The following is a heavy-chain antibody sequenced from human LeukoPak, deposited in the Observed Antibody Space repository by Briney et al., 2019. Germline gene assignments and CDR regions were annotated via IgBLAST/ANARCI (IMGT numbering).Heavy chain of an antibody. V-gene: IGHV3-7*03. Sequence: GSLRLSCAASGFMFSSNWMSWVRLAPGRGLEWVANIKEDGTETYYVDSVKGRFTISRDNAKNSLYLQMNSLRVEDTAVYYCAKEGRSLQTYWGQGTLVTVSS. CDR1: GFMFSSNW. J-gene: IGHJ4*02. CDR2: IKEDGTET. D-gene: IGHD5-24*01. CDR3: AKEGRSLQTY.